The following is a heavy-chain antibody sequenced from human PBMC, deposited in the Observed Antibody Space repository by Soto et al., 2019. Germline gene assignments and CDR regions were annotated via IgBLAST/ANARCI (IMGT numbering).Heavy chain of an antibody. Sequence: QVQLVESGGGVVQPGRSLRLSRAASGFTFSSYGMHWVRQAPGKGLEWVAVIWYDGSNKYYADSVKGRFTISRDNSKNTLYLQMNSLRAEDTAVYYCARDHDYGSGSYPTDYWGQGTLVTVSS. CDR3: ARDHDYGSGSYPTDY. D-gene: IGHD3-10*01. CDR2: IWYDGSNK. V-gene: IGHV3-33*01. CDR1: GFTFSSYG. J-gene: IGHJ4*02.